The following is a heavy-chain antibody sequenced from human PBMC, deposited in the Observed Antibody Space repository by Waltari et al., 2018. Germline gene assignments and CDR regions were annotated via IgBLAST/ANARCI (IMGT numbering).Heavy chain of an antibody. Sequence: QVQLPQWGAGLLKPSETLSLPCAVYGGSFSGYYWSWIRYPPGKGLEWMGEINHSGSTNYNPSLKWRVTISVDTSKNQFSLKLSSVTAADTAVYYCARGVGIVVVPAAGGYYFDYWGQGTLVTVSS. V-gene: IGHV4-34*01. J-gene: IGHJ4*02. D-gene: IGHD2-2*03. CDR3: ARGVGIVVVPAAGGYYFDY. CDR1: GGSFSGYY. CDR2: INHSGST.